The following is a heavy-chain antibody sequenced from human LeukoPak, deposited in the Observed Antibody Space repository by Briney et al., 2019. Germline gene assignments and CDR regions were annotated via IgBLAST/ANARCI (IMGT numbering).Heavy chain of an antibody. Sequence: PGGSLRLSCAASGFTFSSYSMNWVRQAPGKGLEWVSSISSSSSYIYYADSVKGRFTISRDNAKNSLYLQMNSLRAEDMAVYYCARDRSSGWYPPQFDYWGQGTLVTVSS. CDR1: GFTFSSYS. CDR2: ISSSSSYI. CDR3: ARDRSSGWYPPQFDY. V-gene: IGHV3-21*04. D-gene: IGHD6-19*01. J-gene: IGHJ4*02.